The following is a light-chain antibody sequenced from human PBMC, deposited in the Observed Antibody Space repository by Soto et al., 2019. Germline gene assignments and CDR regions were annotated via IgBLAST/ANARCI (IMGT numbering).Light chain of an antibody. CDR3: PPYGSSTQLP. CDR2: DAS. J-gene: IGKJ4*01. V-gene: IGKV3D-20*01. CDR1: QSVSSSY. Sequence: EIVLTQSPATLSLSPGERATLSCGASQSVSSSYLAWYQQKHGLTLRLLTYDASSRATGIPDRCRGSGSGTDFKLTSRRLEAKDFTVYYFPPYGSSTQLPFSGGTTVKLK.